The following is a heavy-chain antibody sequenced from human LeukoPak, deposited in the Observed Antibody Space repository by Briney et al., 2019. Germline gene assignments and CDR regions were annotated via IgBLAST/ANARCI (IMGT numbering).Heavy chain of an antibody. D-gene: IGHD1-1*01. J-gene: IGHJ4*02. CDR3: ARLTGTTGFDY. CDR2: IKQDGSDK. Sequence: GGSLRLSCAASGSPFSSYWMSWVRQAPGKGLEWVANIKQDGSDKYYVDSVKGRFTISRDNAKNSLYLQLNSLRADDTAVYYCARLTGTTGFDYWGQGTLVTVSS. CDR1: GSPFSSYW. V-gene: IGHV3-7*01.